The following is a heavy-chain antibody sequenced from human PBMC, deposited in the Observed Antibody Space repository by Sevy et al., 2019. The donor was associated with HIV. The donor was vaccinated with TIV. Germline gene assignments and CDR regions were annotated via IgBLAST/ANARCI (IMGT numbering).Heavy chain of an antibody. J-gene: IGHJ3*02. Sequence: GGSLRLSCAASGFTFTSYWMSWVRQAPGKGLEWVASIKQDGSKKYYVDSLKGRFTISRETDKYSLYLQMNRLRAEDTDVYYCARAGNIVVVVAATIQSNMHAFDIWGQGTMVTVSS. V-gene: IGHV3-7*01. CDR2: IKQDGSKK. D-gene: IGHD2-15*01. CDR3: ARAGNIVVVVAATIQSNMHAFDI. CDR1: GFTFTSYW.